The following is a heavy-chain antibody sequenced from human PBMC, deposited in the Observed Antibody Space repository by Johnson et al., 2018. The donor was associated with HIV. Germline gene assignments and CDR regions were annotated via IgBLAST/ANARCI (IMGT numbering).Heavy chain of an antibody. Sequence: QVQLVESGGGVVQPGGSLRLSCAASGFTFSSYAMHWVRQAPGKGLEWVAVISYDGSNKYYADSVKGRFTISRDDSKNTLYLQMNSLKTEDTAVYYCTTDVPGGPYYNAFDIWGQGTMVTVSS. D-gene: IGHD1-26*01. J-gene: IGHJ3*02. V-gene: IGHV3-30-3*01. CDR2: ISYDGSNK. CDR3: TTDVPGGPYYNAFDI. CDR1: GFTFSSYA.